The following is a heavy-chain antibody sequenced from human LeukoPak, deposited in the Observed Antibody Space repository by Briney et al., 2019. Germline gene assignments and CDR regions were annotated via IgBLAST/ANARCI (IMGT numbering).Heavy chain of an antibody. CDR1: GFTFSRYW. CDR3: ATSRTFDY. J-gene: IGHJ4*02. Sequence: QPGGSLRLSCAASGFTFSRYWMHWARQAPGKGLVRVSRIKSDGSSTSYADSVKGRFTISRDNAKNTVYLQMNSLRAEDTAVYYCATSRTFDYWGQGTLVTVSS. V-gene: IGHV3-74*01. CDR2: IKSDGSST.